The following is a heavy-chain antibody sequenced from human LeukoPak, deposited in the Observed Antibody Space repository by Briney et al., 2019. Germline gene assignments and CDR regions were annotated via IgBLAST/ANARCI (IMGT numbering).Heavy chain of an antibody. CDR3: ARDPDILTGVAYDI. D-gene: IGHD3-9*01. V-gene: IGHV3-7*05. J-gene: IGHJ3*02. CDR1: GFTFSSDW. CDR2: INQDGSTK. Sequence: SGGSLRLSCAASGFTFSSDWMSWVRQAPGKGLEWVAKINQDGSTKYYADSVKGRFTISRDNAKNSLYMQMNSLRAEDTAVYYCARDPDILTGVAYDIWGQGTMVTVSS.